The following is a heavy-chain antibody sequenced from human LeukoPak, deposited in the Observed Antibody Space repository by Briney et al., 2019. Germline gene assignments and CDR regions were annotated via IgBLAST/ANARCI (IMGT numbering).Heavy chain of an antibody. J-gene: IGHJ4*02. V-gene: IGHV4-31*03. Sequence: PSETLSLTCTVSGGSISSGGYYWSWIRQHPGKGLEWIGYIYYSGSTYYNPSLKSRVTISVDTSKNQFSLKLSSVTAADTAVYYCASASEGFIDYWGQGTLVTVSS. CDR1: GGSISSGGYY. CDR3: ASASEGFIDY. CDR2: IYYSGST.